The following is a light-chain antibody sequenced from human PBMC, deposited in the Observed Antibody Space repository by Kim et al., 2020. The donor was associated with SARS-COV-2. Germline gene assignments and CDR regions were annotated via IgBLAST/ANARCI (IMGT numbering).Light chain of an antibody. CDR3: QQYGSSAVA. CDR2: GAS. J-gene: IGKJ2*01. V-gene: IGKV3-20*01. CDR1: QSVSSSY. Sequence: EIVLTQSPGTLSWSPGERATLSCRASQSVSSSYFAWYQKKPGQAPTLLICGASSRATGIPDRFSGSGSGTDFPLTISRLEPEVFAVYYCQQYGSSAVACGQETKLYI.